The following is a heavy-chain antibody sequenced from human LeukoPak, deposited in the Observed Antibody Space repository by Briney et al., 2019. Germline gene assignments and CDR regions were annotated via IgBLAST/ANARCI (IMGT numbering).Heavy chain of an antibody. CDR3: ARVNLDKEHWFDP. CDR1: GGTFSSYA. Sequence: GASVKVSCKASGGTFSSYAISWVRQAPGQGLEWMGGIIPIFGTANYAQKFQGRVTITADESTSTAYMELSSLRSGDTAVYYCARVNLDKEHWFDPWGQGTLVTVSS. J-gene: IGHJ5*02. CDR2: IIPIFGTA. V-gene: IGHV1-69*01. D-gene: IGHD2-2*03.